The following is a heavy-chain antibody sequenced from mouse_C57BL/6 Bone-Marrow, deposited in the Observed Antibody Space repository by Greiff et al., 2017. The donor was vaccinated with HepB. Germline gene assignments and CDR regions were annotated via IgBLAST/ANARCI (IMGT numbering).Heavy chain of an antibody. V-gene: IGHV2-9-1*01. Sequence: VHLVESGPGLVAPSQSLSITCTVSGFSLTSYAISWVRQPPGKGLEWLGVIWTGGGTNYNSALKSRLSISKDNSKSQVFLKMNSLQTDDTARYYCARNFYYSKGYAMDYWGQGTSVTVSS. D-gene: IGHD2-5*01. J-gene: IGHJ4*01. CDR3: ARNFYYSKGYAMDY. CDR1: GFSLTSYA. CDR2: IWTGGGT.